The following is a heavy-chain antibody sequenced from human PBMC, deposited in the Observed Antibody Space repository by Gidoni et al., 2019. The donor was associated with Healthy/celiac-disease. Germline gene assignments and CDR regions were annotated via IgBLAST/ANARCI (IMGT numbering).Heavy chain of an antibody. CDR3: ARPAIAARPITNAFDI. CDR1: GASISSSSYY. CDR2: IHYCGST. J-gene: IGHJ3*02. D-gene: IGHD6-6*01. V-gene: IGHV4-39*01. Sequence: QLQLQASGPGLVKPSETLSLTSPVSGASISSSSYYWGWIRQPPGKGLEWIGSIHYCGSTYYNPSLKSRVTISVDTSKNQFSLKLSSVTAADTAVYYCARPAIAARPITNAFDIWGQGTMVTVSS.